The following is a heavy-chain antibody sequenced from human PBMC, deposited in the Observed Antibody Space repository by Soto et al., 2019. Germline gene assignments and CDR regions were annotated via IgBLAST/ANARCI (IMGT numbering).Heavy chain of an antibody. Sequence: SETLSLTCTVSGGSISSYYWGWIRQPPGKGLEWIGSIYYSENTFYNPSLKSRVTISVDTSKNQFSLKLNSVTAADTAVYYCARLQLNDSSGYTFDYWGQGTLVTVSS. CDR3: ARLQLNDSSGYTFDY. J-gene: IGHJ4*02. CDR2: IYYSENT. V-gene: IGHV4-39*01. D-gene: IGHD3-22*01. CDR1: GGSISSYY.